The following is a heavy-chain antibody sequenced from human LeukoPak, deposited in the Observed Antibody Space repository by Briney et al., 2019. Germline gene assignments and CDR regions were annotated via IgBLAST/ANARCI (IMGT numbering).Heavy chain of an antibody. CDR1: GGSIRSYY. D-gene: IGHD4-17*01. Sequence: SETLSLTCTVSGGSIRSYYWSWIRQPPGQGLEWNGYIYYSGSTNYNPSLKSRVSISVDTSKNQFSLKLSSVTAADTAVYYCARTGSTVTMLYPFDHWGQGTLVTVSS. V-gene: IGHV4-59*01. J-gene: IGHJ4*02. CDR3: ARTGSTVTMLYPFDH. CDR2: IYYSGST.